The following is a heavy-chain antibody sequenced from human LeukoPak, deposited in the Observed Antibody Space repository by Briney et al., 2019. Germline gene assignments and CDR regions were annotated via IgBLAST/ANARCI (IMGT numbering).Heavy chain of an antibody. V-gene: IGHV3-21*01. CDR1: GFTFSSYS. CDR2: ISSSSSYI. J-gene: IGHJ4*02. Sequence: GGSLRLSCAASGFTFSSYSMTWVRQTPGKGLEWVSSISSSSSYIYYADSVKGRFTISRDNAKNSLYLQMNSLRAEDTAVYYCARVVYYDSSGYYVWGQGTLVTVSS. D-gene: IGHD3-22*01. CDR3: ARVVYYDSSGYYV.